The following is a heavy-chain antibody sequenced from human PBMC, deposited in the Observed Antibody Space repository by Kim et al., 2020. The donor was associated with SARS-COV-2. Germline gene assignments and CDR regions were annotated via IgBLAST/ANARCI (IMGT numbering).Heavy chain of an antibody. V-gene: IGHV1-69*04. CDR2: A. Sequence: ANYAQKSQGRVTITADNSTTTAYMELSSLRSEDTAVYYCARGSGYYPLWGQGTLVTVSS. J-gene: IGHJ4*02. D-gene: IGHD3-3*01. CDR3: ARGSGYYPL.